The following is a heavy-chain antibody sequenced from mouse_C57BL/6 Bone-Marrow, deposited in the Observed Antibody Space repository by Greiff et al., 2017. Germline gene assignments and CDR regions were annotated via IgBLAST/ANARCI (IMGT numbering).Heavy chain of an antibody. CDR1: GYTFTSYW. CDR3: AREGGRHYYSNYGFAY. D-gene: IGHD2-5*01. J-gene: IGHJ3*01. Sequence: QVQLQQSGAELVRPGTSVKLSCKASGYTFTSYWMHWVKQRPGQGLEWIGVIDPSDSYTNYNQKFKGKATVTADTSSSTAYMQLSSLTSEVSAVYYCAREGGRHYYSNYGFAYWGQGTMVTVSA. CDR2: IDPSDSYT. V-gene: IGHV1-59*01.